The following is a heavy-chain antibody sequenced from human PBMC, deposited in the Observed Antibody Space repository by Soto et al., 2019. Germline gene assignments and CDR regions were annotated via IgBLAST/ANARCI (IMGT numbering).Heavy chain of an antibody. Sequence: QVQLVESGGGVVQPGRSLRLSCAASGFTFSSYGMHWVRQAPGKGLEWVAVISYDGSNKYYADSVKGRFTISRDNSKNPLYRQMSSLRADDTAVYYCAKGDRLEITMIEHWGQGTLVGVSS. CDR1: GFTFSSYG. D-gene: IGHD3-22*01. CDR3: AKGDRLEITMIEH. CDR2: ISYDGSNK. V-gene: IGHV3-30*18. J-gene: IGHJ1*01.